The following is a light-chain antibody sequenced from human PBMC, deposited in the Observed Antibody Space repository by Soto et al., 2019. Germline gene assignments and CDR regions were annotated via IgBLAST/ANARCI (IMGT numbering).Light chain of an antibody. V-gene: IGLV2-14*01. J-gene: IGLJ2*01. Sequence: QSVLTQPASVSASPGQSITISCTGTSSDVGGYNYVSWYQQHPGKAPKLMIYDVSNRPSGVSNRFSGSKSGNTASLTISGLQAEDEADYYCSSYTSSSTPEVVFGGGTKLTVL. CDR3: SSYTSSSTPEVV. CDR1: SSDVGGYNY. CDR2: DVS.